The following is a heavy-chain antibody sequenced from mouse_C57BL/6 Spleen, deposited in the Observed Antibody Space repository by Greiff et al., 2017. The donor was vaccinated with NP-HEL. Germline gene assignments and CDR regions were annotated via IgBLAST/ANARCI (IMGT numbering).Heavy chain of an antibody. CDR3: ARSLTGTSWFAY. CDR1: GFTFTDYY. V-gene: IGHV7-3*01. CDR2: IRTKANGYTT. Sequence: EVKLMESGGGLVQPGGSLSLSCAASGFTFTDYYMSWVRQPPGKALEWLGFIRTKANGYTTEYSASVKGRFTISRDNSQSILYLQMNALRAEDSATYYCARSLTGTSWFAYWGQGTLVTVSA. D-gene: IGHD4-1*01. J-gene: IGHJ3*01.